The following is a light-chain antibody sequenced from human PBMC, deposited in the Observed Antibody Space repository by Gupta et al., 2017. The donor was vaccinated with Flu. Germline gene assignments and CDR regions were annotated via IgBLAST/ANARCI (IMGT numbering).Light chain of an antibody. CDR1: QSVSSSS. CDR3: QQDGTSPQT. V-gene: IGKV3-20*01. Sequence: EIVLTQSPGTLSLSPGERATLSCRASQSVSSSSLAWYQQKPGQAPRLLIYGASSRATGIPDSFSGSGSGTDFTLTISRLEPEDFAVYYCQQDGTSPQTFGQGTKVEIK. J-gene: IGKJ1*01. CDR2: GAS.